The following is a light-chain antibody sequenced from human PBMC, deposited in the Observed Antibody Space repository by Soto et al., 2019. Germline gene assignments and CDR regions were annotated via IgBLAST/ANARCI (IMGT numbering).Light chain of an antibody. CDR3: QQYDSYSGA. V-gene: IGKV1-5*01. CDR1: QSISIS. J-gene: IGKJ1*01. Sequence: DIQMTQSPSTLSASVGDRVTITCRASQSISISLAWYQQKQGKAPKLLIYDSSTLESGVPSRFSGSGSGTEFTLTISSLQPDDFATYYCQQYDSYSGAFGQGTKVDIK. CDR2: DSS.